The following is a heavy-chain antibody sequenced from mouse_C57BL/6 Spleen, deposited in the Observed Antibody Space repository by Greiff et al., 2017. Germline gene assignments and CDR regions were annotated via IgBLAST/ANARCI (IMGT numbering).Heavy chain of an antibody. V-gene: IGHV5-17*01. CDR3: ARPYFYGSSYNYAIGY. CDR1: GFTFSDYG. CDR2: ISSGSSTI. D-gene: IGHD1-1*01. J-gene: IGHJ4*01. Sequence: EVQGVESGGGLVKPGGSLTLSCAASGFTFSDYGMHWVRQAPEKGLEWVAYISSGSSTIYSADTVKGRFTISRDNAKKTLFLQMTSLRSEDTAMYYGARPYFYGSSYNYAIGYWGQGTSVTVSS.